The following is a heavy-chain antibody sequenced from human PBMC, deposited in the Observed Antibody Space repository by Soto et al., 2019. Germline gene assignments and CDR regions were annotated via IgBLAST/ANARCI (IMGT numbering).Heavy chain of an antibody. V-gene: IGHV2-26*04. Sequence: QVTVKESGPVLVKPTETLTLTCTVSGFSLSNAGLGVSWIRQPPGKALEWLAHIFSNDEKSYSTSLKSRPTTSXEXXKSQVALTMTNMAPVDTATCYCASTYSTSWYWFDPWGQGTLVTVSS. CDR3: ASTYSTSWYWFDP. D-gene: IGHD6-13*01. J-gene: IGHJ5*02. CDR2: IFSNDEK. CDR1: GFSLSNAGLG.